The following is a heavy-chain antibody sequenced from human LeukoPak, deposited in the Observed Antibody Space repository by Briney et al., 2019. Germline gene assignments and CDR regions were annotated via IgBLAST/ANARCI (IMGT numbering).Heavy chain of an antibody. D-gene: IGHD2-2*01. CDR2: IYYSGST. CDR1: GGSISSGDYY. J-gene: IGHJ6*03. CDR3: ARDRKYQLLGYYYYYMDV. V-gene: IGHV4-30-4*08. Sequence: SQTLSLTCTVSGGSISSGDYYWSWIRQPPGKGLEWIGYIYYSGSTYYNPSLKSRVTISVDTSKNQFSLKLSSVTAADTAVYYCARDRKYQLLGYYYYYMDVWGKGTTVTVSS.